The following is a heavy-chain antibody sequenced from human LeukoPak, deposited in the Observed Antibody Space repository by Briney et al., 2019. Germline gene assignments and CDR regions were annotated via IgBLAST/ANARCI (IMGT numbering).Heavy chain of an antibody. Sequence: ASVKVSCKASGYTFTGYYMHWGRQAPGQGLEWMGWINPNSGGTNYAQKFQGRVTMTRDTSISTAYMELSRLRSDDTAVYYCARDVYYGSGNYDYGMDVWGQGTTVTVSS. J-gene: IGHJ6*02. CDR2: INPNSGGT. CDR3: ARDVYYGSGNYDYGMDV. CDR1: GYTFTGYY. D-gene: IGHD3-10*01. V-gene: IGHV1-2*02.